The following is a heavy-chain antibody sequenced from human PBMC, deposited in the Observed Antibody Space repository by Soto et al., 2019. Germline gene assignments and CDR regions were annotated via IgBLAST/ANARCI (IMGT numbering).Heavy chain of an antibody. CDR2: FDPEDGET. J-gene: IGHJ6*03. D-gene: IGHD2-2*01. Sequence: ASVKVSCKVSVYTLTELFMHWVRLAPGKGLEWMGGFDPEDGETIYAQKFQGRVTMTEDTSTDTAYMELSSLRSEDTAVYYCARAPGVTIDNYYYMDVWGKGTTVTVSS. V-gene: IGHV1-24*01. CDR1: VYTLTELF. CDR3: ARAPGVTIDNYYYMDV.